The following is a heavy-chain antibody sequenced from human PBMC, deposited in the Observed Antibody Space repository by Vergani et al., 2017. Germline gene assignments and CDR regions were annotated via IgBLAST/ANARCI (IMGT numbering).Heavy chain of an antibody. D-gene: IGHD3-9*01. CDR2: IKADGGET. CDR3: ARVGHYDILTGYYDFDY. CDR1: GFMFTSNW. V-gene: IGHV3-7*01. Sequence: EVQLVESGGGLVQPGESLRLSCTAAGFMFTSNWMSWVRQAPGKGLEWVANIKADGGETYYADSVKGRFTISRDNAKNSLYLQMNSLRAEDTAVYYCARVGHYDILTGYYDFDYWGQGTLVTVSS. J-gene: IGHJ4*02.